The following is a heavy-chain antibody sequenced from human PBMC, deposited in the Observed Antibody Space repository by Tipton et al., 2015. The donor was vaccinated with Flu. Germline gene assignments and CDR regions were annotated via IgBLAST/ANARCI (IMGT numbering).Heavy chain of an antibody. CDR3: ARIVGAPALNWFDP. CDR1: GGSISNYY. J-gene: IGHJ5*02. Sequence: TLSLTCTVSGGSISNYYWSWIRQPPGKGLEWIGYIFSSGNINYNPSLKSRVFISLDTSKNQVSLKLTSVTAADAAVYYCARIVGAPALNWFDPWGQGALVTVSS. CDR2: IFSSGNI. V-gene: IGHV4-59*01. D-gene: IGHD1-26*01.